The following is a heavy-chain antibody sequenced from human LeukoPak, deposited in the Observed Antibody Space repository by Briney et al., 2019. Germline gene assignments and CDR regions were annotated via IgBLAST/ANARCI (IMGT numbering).Heavy chain of an antibody. V-gene: IGHV1-2*02. J-gene: IGHJ5*02. CDR3: ARARGYGSGSHYLVFDT. CDR1: GYTFRDYY. D-gene: IGHD3-10*01. Sequence: ASVKVSCKTSGYTFRDYYIHWVRQAPGQGLKWMGWINPSSGGTNYARKFQGRVTMTSDTSIRMAYMELSRLRSDDTAVYYCARARGYGSGSHYLVFDTWGQGSLVTVSS. CDR2: INPSSGGT.